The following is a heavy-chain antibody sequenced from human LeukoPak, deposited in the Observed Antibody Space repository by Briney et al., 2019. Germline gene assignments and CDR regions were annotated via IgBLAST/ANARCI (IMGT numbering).Heavy chain of an antibody. D-gene: IGHD6-13*01. Sequence: SETLSLTCTVSGGSISSSSYYWGWIRQPPGKGLGWIGEINHSGSTNYNPSLKSRVTISVDTSKNQFSLKLSSVTAADTAVYYCARYSSSWDLYYYYYMDVWGKGTTVTISS. CDR1: GGSISSSSYY. CDR3: ARYSSSWDLYYYYYMDV. V-gene: IGHV4-39*07. J-gene: IGHJ6*03. CDR2: INHSGST.